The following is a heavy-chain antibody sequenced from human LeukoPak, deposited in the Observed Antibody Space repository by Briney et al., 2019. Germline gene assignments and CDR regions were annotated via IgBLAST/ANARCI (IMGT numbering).Heavy chain of an antibody. J-gene: IGHJ4*02. V-gene: IGHV4-31*03. D-gene: IGHD3-22*01. CDR2: IYYSGST. CDR3: ARYDSSGFFDY. CDR1: GGSISSGGYY. Sequence: SETLSLTCTVSGGSISSGGYYWSWIRRRPGKGLEWIGYIYYSGSTYYNPSLKSRVTISVDTSKNQFSLKLSSVTAADTAVYYCARYDSSGFFDYWGQGTLVTVSS.